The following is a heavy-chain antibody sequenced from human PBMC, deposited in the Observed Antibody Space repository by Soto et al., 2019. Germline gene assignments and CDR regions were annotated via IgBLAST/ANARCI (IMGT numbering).Heavy chain of an antibody. CDR1: GFTFSNYG. J-gene: IGHJ4*02. CDR3: AQDVFGVVL. D-gene: IGHD3-3*01. CDR2: ISGSGGST. V-gene: IGHV3-23*01. Sequence: EVQLLESGGGLVQPGRSLRLACAASGFTFSNYGMNWVRQAPGKGLEWVSAISGSGGSTYYADSMKGRSTISRDISNNTLYLQMNSLRAEDTAVYYCAQDVFGVVLWGQGTLVTVSS.